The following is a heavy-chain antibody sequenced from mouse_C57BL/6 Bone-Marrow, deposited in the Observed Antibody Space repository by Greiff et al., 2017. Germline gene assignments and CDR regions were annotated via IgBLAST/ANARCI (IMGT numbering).Heavy chain of an antibody. Sequence: QVQLQQPGAELVMPGASVKLSCKASGYTFTSYWMHWVKQRPGQGLEWIGEIDPSDSYTNYNQKFKGKSTLTVDKSSSSAYMQISSLTSEDAAVYYGARDYASSWFAYWGQGTLVTVSA. V-gene: IGHV1-69*01. D-gene: IGHD1-1*01. CDR3: ARDYASSWFAY. CDR2: IDPSDSYT. J-gene: IGHJ3*01. CDR1: GYTFTSYW.